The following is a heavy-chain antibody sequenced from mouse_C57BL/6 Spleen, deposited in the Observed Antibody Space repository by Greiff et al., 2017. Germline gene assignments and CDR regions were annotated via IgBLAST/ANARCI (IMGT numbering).Heavy chain of an antibody. CDR2: IYPGGGYT. D-gene: IGHD1-1*01. CDR1: GYTFTNYW. V-gene: IGHV1-63*01. Sequence: VQLQQSGAELVRPGTSVKMSCKASGYTFTNYWIGWAKQRPGHGLEWIGDIYPGGGYTNYNEKFKGKATLTADKSSSTAYMQFSSLTSEDSAIYYCAREGITPGIIDYAMDYWGQGTSVTVSS. J-gene: IGHJ4*01. CDR3: AREGITPGIIDYAMDY.